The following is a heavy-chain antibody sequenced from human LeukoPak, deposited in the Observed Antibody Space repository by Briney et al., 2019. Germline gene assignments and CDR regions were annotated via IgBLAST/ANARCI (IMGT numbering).Heavy chain of an antibody. V-gene: IGHV4-34*01. J-gene: IGHJ6*02. Sequence: SETLSLTCAVYGGSFSGYYWSWIRQPPGKGLEWIGEINHSGSTNYNPSLKSRVTISVDTSKNQFSLNPSSVTAADTALYYCARLSGHCSGATCYGHYAMDVWGQGTAVSVSS. CDR2: INHSGST. CDR3: ARLSGHCSGATCYGHYAMDV. CDR1: GGSFSGYY. D-gene: IGHD2-15*01.